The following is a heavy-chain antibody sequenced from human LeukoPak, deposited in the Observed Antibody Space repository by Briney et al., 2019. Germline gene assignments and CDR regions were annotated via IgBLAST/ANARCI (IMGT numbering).Heavy chain of an antibody. D-gene: IGHD6-13*01. Sequence: SETLSLTCTVSGGSISSYYWGWIRQPPGKGLEWIGYIYYSGSTNYNPSLKSRVTISVDTSKNQFSLKLSSVTAADTAVYYCARASSWTYYFDYWGQGTLVTVSS. J-gene: IGHJ4*02. V-gene: IGHV4-59*08. CDR3: ARASSWTYYFDY. CDR1: GGSISSYY. CDR2: IYYSGST.